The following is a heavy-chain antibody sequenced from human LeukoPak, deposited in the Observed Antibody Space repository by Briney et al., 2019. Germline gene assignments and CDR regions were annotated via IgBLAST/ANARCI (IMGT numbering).Heavy chain of an antibody. CDR2: IHHGGST. V-gene: IGHV4-4*02. J-gene: IGHJ4*02. D-gene: IGHD2-2*01. Sequence: PSETLSLTCAVSGDSISREIWWHWVRQPPGKGLEWIGEIHHGGSTYYKPSLRSRVTISVDKSRNHFSLEMNSVTAADTAVYYCAREIPVFFASTLDSWGQGILVTVSS. CDR1: GDSISREIW. CDR3: AREIPVFFASTLDS.